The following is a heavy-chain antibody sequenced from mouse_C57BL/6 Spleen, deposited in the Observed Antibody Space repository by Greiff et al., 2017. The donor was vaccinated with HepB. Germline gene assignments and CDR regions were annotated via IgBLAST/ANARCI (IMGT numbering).Heavy chain of an antibody. D-gene: IGHD2-2*01. Sequence: VKLQESGAELARPGASVKLSCKASGYTFTSYGISWVKQRTGQGLEWIGEIYPRSGNTYYNEKFKGKATLTADKSSSTAYMELRSLTSEDSAVYFCARAVTTEDAMDYWGQGTSVTVSS. CDR1: GYTFTSYG. CDR2: IYPRSGNT. V-gene: IGHV1-81*01. J-gene: IGHJ4*01. CDR3: ARAVTTEDAMDY.